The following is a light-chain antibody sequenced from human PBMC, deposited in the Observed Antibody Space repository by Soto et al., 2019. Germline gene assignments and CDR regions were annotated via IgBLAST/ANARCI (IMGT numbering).Light chain of an antibody. CDR2: AAS. J-gene: IGKJ5*01. Sequence: EILMTQSPATLSASPGERATVSCRASQSVSSSLAWYQQKPGQAPRLLIYAASSRATGSPDRFSGGGSGTDFTLTISRLEPEDFAVYYCQQYGYYPITLGQGTRLEIK. CDR1: QSVSSS. CDR3: QQYGYYPIT. V-gene: IGKV3-20*01.